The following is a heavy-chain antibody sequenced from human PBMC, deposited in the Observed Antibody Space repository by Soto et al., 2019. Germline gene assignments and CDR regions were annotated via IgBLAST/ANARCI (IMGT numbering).Heavy chain of an antibody. CDR3: ARAPGYYGDFFDF. V-gene: IGHV3-20*04. Sequence: GGSLRLSCAASGFPFDDYVMSGVRQAPGKGLEWVSGINRDGGSTGYADSVKGRFTISRDNAKNSLYLQMNSLRAEDTAFYYCARAPGYYGDFFDFWGQGTLVTVSS. J-gene: IGHJ4*02. CDR2: INRDGGST. D-gene: IGHD4-17*01. CDR1: GFPFDDYV.